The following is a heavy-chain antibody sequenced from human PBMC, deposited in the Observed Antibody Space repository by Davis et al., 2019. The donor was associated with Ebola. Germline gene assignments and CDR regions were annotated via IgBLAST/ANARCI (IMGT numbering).Heavy chain of an antibody. D-gene: IGHD3-16*01. CDR1: GFTFSSYA. CDR3: ARDRVLVEGGYDYYGMDV. Sequence: GESLKISCAASGFTFSSYAMSWVRQAPGKGLEWVSAISGSGGSTYYADSVKGRFTISRDNSKNTLYLQMNSLRAEDTAVYYCARDRVLVEGGYDYYGMDVWGQGTTVTVSS. V-gene: IGHV3-23*01. CDR2: ISGSGGST. J-gene: IGHJ6*02.